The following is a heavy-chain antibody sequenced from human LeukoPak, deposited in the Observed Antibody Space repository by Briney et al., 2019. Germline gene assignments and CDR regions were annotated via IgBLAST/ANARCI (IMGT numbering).Heavy chain of an antibody. CDR1: GFTFSSYA. V-gene: IGHV3-33*08. CDR3: ARGKVVPAAMRILDWDYTVFDY. J-gene: IGHJ4*02. D-gene: IGHD2-2*01. CDR2: IWYDGSNK. Sequence: GSLRLSCAASGFTFSSYAMHWVRQAPGKGLEWVAVIWYDGSNKYYADSVKGRFTISRDNSKNTLYLQMNSLRAEDTAVYYCARGKVVPAAMRILDWDYTVFDYWGQGTLVTVSS.